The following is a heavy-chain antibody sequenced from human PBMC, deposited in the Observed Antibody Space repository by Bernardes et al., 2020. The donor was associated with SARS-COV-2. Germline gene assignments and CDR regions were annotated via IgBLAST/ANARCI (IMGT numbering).Heavy chain of an antibody. CDR3: ARGRCGGDH. D-gene: IGHD2-21*01. CDR2: ISTYHGKT. J-gene: IGHJ4*02. V-gene: IGHV1-18*04. Sequence: ASVKVSCKASGYTFTDYTLSWVRQAPGQGLEWVGWISTYHGKTSYAQTLQGRVTVTTDTSTSTVYMELRSLRSEDTAVYYCARGRCGGDHWGQRTMVT. CDR1: GYTFTDYT.